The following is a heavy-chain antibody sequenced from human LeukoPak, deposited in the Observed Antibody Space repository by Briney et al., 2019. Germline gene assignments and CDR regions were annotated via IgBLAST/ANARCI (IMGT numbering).Heavy chain of an antibody. D-gene: IGHD3-9*01. V-gene: IGHV3-23*01. CDR3: ARILRYFDWASFDY. CDR1: GFTFSSYA. J-gene: IGHJ4*02. Sequence: PGGSLRLSCAASGFTFSSYAMSWVRQAPGKGLEWVSAISGSGGSTYYADSVKGRFTISRDNAKNSLQLQMNSLRAEDTAVYYCARILRYFDWASFDYWGQGTLVTVSS. CDR2: ISGSGGST.